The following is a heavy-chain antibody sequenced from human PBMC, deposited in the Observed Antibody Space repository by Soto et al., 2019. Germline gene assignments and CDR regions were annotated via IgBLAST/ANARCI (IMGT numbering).Heavy chain of an antibody. CDR2: ISSSSSTI. J-gene: IGHJ2*01. CDR3: ARAPVGDYVWRWYFEL. Sequence: GGSLRLSCAASGFTFSSYSMNWVRQAPGKGLEWVSYISSSSSTIYYADSVKGRFTISRDNAKNSLYLQMNSLRAEDTAVYYCARAPVGDYVWRWYFELWGRGTLVTVSS. V-gene: IGHV3-48*01. D-gene: IGHD4-17*01. CDR1: GFTFSSYS.